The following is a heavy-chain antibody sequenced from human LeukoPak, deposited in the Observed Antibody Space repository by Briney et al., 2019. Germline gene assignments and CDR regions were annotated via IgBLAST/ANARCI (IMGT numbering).Heavy chain of an antibody. Sequence: RPGGSLRLSFAAAGFTVSSYAISSVRQAPGKGLEWVSAISGSGGSTYYADSVKGRFTITRDNSKNTLYLKMNRVRAEDTAVYYCANLFRDYWGQGTLVTVSS. V-gene: IGHV3-23*01. CDR2: ISGSGGST. J-gene: IGHJ4*02. CDR3: ANLFRDY. CDR1: GFTVSSYA.